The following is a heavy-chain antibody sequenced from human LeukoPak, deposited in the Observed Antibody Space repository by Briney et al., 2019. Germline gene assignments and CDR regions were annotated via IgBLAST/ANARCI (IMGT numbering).Heavy chain of an antibody. Sequence: SETLSLTCTISGGSISSGDYYWSWIRQPPGKGLEWIGYIYYSGSTYYNPSLKSRVTISVDTSKNQFSLKLSSVTAADTAVYYCARDPDSTGYFDYWGQGTLVTVSS. CDR3: ARDPDSTGYFDY. D-gene: IGHD2-21*02. J-gene: IGHJ4*02. CDR2: IYYSGST. CDR1: GGSISSGDYY. V-gene: IGHV4-30-4*08.